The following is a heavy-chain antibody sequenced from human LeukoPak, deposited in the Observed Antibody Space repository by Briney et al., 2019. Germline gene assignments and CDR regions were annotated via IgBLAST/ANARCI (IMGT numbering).Heavy chain of an antibody. V-gene: IGHV3-66*01. CDR1: GFTVSSNY. J-gene: IGHJ6*02. D-gene: IGHD6-13*01. CDR2: IYSGGST. CDR3: ARAAAGYYYYYGMDV. Sequence: PGRSLRLSCAASGFTVSSNYMSWVRQAPGKGLEWVSVIYSGGSTYYSDSVKGRFTISRDNSKNTLYLQMNSLRAEDTAVYYCARAAAGYYYYYGMDVWGQGTTVTVSS.